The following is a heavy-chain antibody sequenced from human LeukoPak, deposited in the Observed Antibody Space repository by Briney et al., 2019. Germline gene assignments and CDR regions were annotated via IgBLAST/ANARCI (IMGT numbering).Heavy chain of an antibody. CDR1: GFTFSSYW. D-gene: IGHD4-17*01. J-gene: IGHJ4*02. CDR3: ARRPNGDYPPDY. V-gene: IGHV3-21*01. CDR2: ISSRSSYI. Sequence: GGSLRLSCAASGFTFSSYWMSWVRQAPGKGLEWVSYISSRSSYIHYADSVKGRFTISRDNAKNSLYLQMNSLRAEDTAVYYCARRPNGDYPPDYWGQGTLVTVSS.